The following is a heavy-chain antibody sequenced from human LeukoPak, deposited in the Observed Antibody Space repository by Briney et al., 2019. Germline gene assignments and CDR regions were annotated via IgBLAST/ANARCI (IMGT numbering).Heavy chain of an antibody. D-gene: IGHD5-18*01. Sequence: GGSLRLSCAASGFTFSSYEMNWVRQAPGKGLEWISAISGSSSNVYYAPSVRGRFTISRDNAENSLYLQLNTMRAEDTAVYYCARGFRDTAMFLDYWGQGTLVTVSS. CDR3: ARGFRDTAMFLDY. CDR2: ISGSSSNV. CDR1: GFTFSSYE. J-gene: IGHJ4*02. V-gene: IGHV3-48*03.